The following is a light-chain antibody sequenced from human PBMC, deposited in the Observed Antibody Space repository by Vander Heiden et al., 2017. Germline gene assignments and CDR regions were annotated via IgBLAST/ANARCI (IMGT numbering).Light chain of an antibody. V-gene: IGKV3-20*01. Sequence: EIVLTQSPGTLSLSPGERATLSCRASQSVSSSYLAWYQQKPGQAPRLLIYGASSRATGIPDRFSGSGSGTDFTLTISRLEPEDFAVYYCQQYGSSPQTFGQWTNVEIK. J-gene: IGKJ1*01. CDR3: QQYGSSPQT. CDR2: GAS. CDR1: QSVSSSY.